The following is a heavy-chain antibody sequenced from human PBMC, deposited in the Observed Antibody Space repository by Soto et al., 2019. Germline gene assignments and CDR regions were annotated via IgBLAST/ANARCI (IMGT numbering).Heavy chain of an antibody. CDR3: ARHVRWWSYADWYFDI. CDR2: IHYSGYT. CDR1: GGSVNSNNYY. D-gene: IGHD3-16*01. J-gene: IGHJ2*01. V-gene: IGHV4-39*01. Sequence: SETLSLTCSVSGGSVNSNNYYWGWIRQPPGKGLEWIGSIHYSGYTYYNPSLRSRITTSLDTSKNQFSLKLSSVTAADTAVYYCARHVRWWSYADWYFDIWGRGTLVTVSS.